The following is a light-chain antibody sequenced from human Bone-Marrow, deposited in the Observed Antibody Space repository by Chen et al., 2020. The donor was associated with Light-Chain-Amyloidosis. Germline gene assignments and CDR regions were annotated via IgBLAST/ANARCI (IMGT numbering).Light chain of an antibody. V-gene: IGLV3-25*03. CDR2: RDT. Sequence: SYALTQPPSVSVSPGQTSRITCSGDDLTPKYSSWYQQKPGPAPVLVIHRDTKRPSGISERFSGSSAGPKATLTISGVQAEDEADYHCQSADSSGTYEVIFGGGTKLTVL. CDR1: DLTPKY. J-gene: IGLJ2*01. CDR3: QSADSSGTYEVI.